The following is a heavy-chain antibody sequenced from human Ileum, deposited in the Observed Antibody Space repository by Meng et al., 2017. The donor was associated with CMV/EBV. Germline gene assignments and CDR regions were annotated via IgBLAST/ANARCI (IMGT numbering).Heavy chain of an antibody. V-gene: IGHV4-34*01. CDR1: GGSFSGYY. CDR2: IHHTDHLSEGI. D-gene: IGHD2-2*01. CDR3: ARKPIKSSTSLGP. Sequence: SETLSLTGTVYGGSFSGYYWTWIRQPPGKGREWIGEIHHTDHLSEGINCNPALKSRVTMSVDTTTNQYSLKLNSVTAADTAVYYCARKPIKSSTSLGPWGQGTLVTVSS. J-gene: IGHJ5*02.